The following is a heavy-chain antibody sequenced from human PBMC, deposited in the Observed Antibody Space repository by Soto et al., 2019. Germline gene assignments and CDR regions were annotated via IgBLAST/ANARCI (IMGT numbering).Heavy chain of an antibody. J-gene: IGHJ6*02. CDR1: GFTFSSYA. V-gene: IGHV3-23*01. Sequence: GGSLRLSCAASGFTFSSYAMSWVRQAPGKGLEWVSAISGSGGSTYYAASVKGRFTISRDNSKNTLYLQMNRLTAEDTAVYYCAKAPQYYYYGMDVWGQETTVTVSS. CDR2: ISGSGGST. CDR3: AKAPQYYYYGMDV.